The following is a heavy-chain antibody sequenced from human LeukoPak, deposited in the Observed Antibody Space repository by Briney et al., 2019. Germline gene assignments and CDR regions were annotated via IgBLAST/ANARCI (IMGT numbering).Heavy chain of an antibody. CDR3: ARVRWLLSDY. CDR1: GFTFSTYA. D-gene: IGHD3-3*01. J-gene: IGHJ4*02. V-gene: IGHV3-23*01. CDR2: ISHTGGST. Sequence: PGGSLRLSCAASGFTFSTYAMSWVRQAPGKGLEWVSAISHTGGSTYYADSVKGRFTISRDNSKNTLYLQMNSLRAEDTAIYYCARVRWLLSDYWGQGTLVTVSS.